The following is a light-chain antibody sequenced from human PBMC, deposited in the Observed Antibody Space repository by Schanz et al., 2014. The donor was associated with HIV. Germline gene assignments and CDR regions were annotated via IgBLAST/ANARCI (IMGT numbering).Light chain of an antibody. CDR3: CSYGGSSTPVV. CDR1: SSDVGGYNY. Sequence: QSALTQPPSASGSPGQSVTISCTGTSSDVGGYNYVPWYQQDPGKAPKLMIYEVNKRPSGVSNRFSGSKSGNTASLTISGLQAEDEADYYCCSYGGSSTPVVLGGGTKLTVL. J-gene: IGLJ2*01. V-gene: IGLV2-8*01. CDR2: EVN.